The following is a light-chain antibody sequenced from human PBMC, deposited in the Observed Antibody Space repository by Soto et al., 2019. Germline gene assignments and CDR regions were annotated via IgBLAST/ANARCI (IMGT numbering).Light chain of an antibody. Sequence: QSALTQPASVSGSPGQSITISCTGTSNDVGGYNYVSWYQQYPGKAPKLMIYDVSNRPSGVSNRFSGSKSGNTASLTISGLRAEDEADYYCSSYTSSSYTSSSTLYVFGTGTKLTVL. CDR2: DVS. CDR3: SSYTSSSYTSSSTLYV. CDR1: SNDVGGYNY. V-gene: IGLV2-14*01. J-gene: IGLJ1*01.